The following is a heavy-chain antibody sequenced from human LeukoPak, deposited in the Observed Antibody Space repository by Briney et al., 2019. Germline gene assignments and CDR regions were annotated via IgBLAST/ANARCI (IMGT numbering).Heavy chain of an antibody. J-gene: IGHJ4*02. D-gene: IGHD1-14*01. CDR2: IYTSGST. CDR3: ARGRTRPIDY. CDR1: GGSISSGSYY. Sequence: SETLSLTCTVSGGSISSGSYYWSWIRQPAGKGLEWIGRIYTSGSTNYNPSLKSRVTISVDTSKNQFSLKLSSVTAADTAVYYCARGRTRPIDYWGQGTLVTVSS. V-gene: IGHV4-61*02.